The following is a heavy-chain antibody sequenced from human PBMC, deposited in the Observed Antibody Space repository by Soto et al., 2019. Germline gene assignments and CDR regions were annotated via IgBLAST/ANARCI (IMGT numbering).Heavy chain of an antibody. D-gene: IGHD2-2*01. CDR1: GGSISSSNW. CDR2: IYHSGST. CDR3: ARDLEGAITSHGMDV. V-gene: IGHV4-4*02. Sequence: SETLSLTCAVSGGSISSSNWWSWVRQPPGKGLEWIGEIYHSGSTNYNPSLKSRVTISVDKSKNQFSLKLSSVTAADTAVYYCARDLEGAITSHGMDVWGQGTTVTVSS. J-gene: IGHJ6*02.